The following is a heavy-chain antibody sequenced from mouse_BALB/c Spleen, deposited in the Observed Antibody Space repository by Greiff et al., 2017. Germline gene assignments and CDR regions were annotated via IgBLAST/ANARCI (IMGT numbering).Heavy chain of an antibody. CDR2: ISSGGST. D-gene: IGHD2-14*01. V-gene: IGHV5-6-5*01. CDR1: GFTFSSYA. J-gene: IGHJ4*01. Sequence: EVKLMESGGGLVKPGGSLKLSCAASGFTFSSYAMSWVRQTPEKRLEWVASISSGGSTYYPDSVKGRFTISRDNARNILYLQMSSLRSEDTAMYYCARGGGYRYDGDAMDYWGQGTSVTVSS. CDR3: ARGGGYRYDGDAMDY.